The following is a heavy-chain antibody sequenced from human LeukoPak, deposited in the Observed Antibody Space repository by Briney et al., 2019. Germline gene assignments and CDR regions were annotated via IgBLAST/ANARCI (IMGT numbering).Heavy chain of an antibody. Sequence: PGASVNVSCKASGYTFTSYGISWVRQAPGQGLEWMGWISAYNGNTNYAQKLQGRVTMTTDTSTSTAYMELRSLRSDYTAVYYCARGVATITPLQINNFDYWGQGTLVTVSS. V-gene: IGHV1-18*01. CDR3: ARGVATITPLQINNFDY. J-gene: IGHJ4*02. CDR1: GYTFTSYG. CDR2: ISAYNGNT. D-gene: IGHD5-12*01.